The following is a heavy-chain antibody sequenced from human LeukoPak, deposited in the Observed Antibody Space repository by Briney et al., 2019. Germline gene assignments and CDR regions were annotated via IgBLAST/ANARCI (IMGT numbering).Heavy chain of an antibody. CDR1: GGSISNYY. CDR2: IYHSGST. J-gene: IGHJ6*02. CDR3: ARQGYCTSTTCYYYYRMAV. D-gene: IGHD2-2*01. V-gene: IGHV4-59*08. Sequence: SETLSLTCTVSGGSISNYYWNWIRQPPGKGLEWIGYIYHSGSTYYSPSLKSRVTISVDTSKNQFSLKLSSVTAADTAVYYCARQGYCTSTTCYYYYRMAVWGQATTVTVSS.